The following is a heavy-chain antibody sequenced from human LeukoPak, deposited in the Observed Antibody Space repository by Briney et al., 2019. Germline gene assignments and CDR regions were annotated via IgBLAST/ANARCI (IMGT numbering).Heavy chain of an antibody. J-gene: IGHJ1*01. D-gene: IGHD2-15*01. CDR1: GFTFSNYA. CDR3: ARGEGYCSGGSCYGKYFQH. Sequence: GSLRLSCAASGFTFSNYAMNWVRQAPGKGLEWVSGISGSGGSTYYADSVKGRFTISRDNSKNTLYLQMNSLRAEDTAVYYCARGEGYCSGGSCYGKYFQHWGQGTLVTVSS. V-gene: IGHV3-23*01. CDR2: ISGSGGST.